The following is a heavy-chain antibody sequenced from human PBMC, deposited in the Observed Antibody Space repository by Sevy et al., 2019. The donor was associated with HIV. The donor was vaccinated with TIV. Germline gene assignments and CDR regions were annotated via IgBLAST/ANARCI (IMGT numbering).Heavy chain of an antibody. CDR3: VRDDRDGYFEY. CDR2: INPDSGGP. V-gene: IGHV1-2*02. CDR1: GYTFTGYY. J-gene: IGHJ4*02. Sequence: GTVKVSCKASGYTFTGYYMHWMRQAPRQGLERMGWINPDSGGPTYAPKFQGRVTLTRDTSISTAYMDLSRLKSDDTAVHYCVRDDRDGYFEYWGQGTLVTVSS.